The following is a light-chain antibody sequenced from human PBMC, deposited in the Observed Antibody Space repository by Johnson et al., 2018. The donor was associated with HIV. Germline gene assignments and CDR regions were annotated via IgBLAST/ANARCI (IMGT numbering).Light chain of an antibody. CDR3: GAWDNSLSGTSYV. J-gene: IGLJ1*01. V-gene: IGLV1-51*02. CDR1: SSNIGNNY. Sequence: QSVLTQPPSVSAAPGQKVTISCSGSSSNIGNNYVSWYQQLPGTAPKLLIYENNKRPSGIPDRFSGSKSRTSATLGITGLQTGDEADYYCGAWDNSLSGTSYVFGTGTKVTVL. CDR2: ENN.